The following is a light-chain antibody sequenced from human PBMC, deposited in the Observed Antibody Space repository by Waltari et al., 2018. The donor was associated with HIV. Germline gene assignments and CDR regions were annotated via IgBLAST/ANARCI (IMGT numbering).Light chain of an antibody. CDR1: QGIGNY. Sequence: DIQMTQSPSSLSASIGDRVTITCRASQGIGNYLAWYQQKPGKGPKLLIYAASSLQSGVPSRFSGSGSGTYFTLTISSLQPEDVATYYCQKFNSAPLTFGPGTNVDLK. CDR2: AAS. CDR3: QKFNSAPLT. V-gene: IGKV1-27*01. J-gene: IGKJ3*01.